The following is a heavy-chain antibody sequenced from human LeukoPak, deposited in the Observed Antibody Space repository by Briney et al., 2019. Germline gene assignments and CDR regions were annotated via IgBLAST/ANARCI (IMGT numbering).Heavy chain of an antibody. Sequence: SETLSLTCTVSGGSISSSSYYGGWIRQPPGKGLEWIGSIYYSGSAYYNPSLKSRVTTSVDSSKHQFSLRLSPVPAADTAVYYCGRASTDGSDYWGQGSLVTVSS. CDR1: GGSISSSSYY. V-gene: IGHV4-39*01. CDR2: IYYSGSA. CDR3: GRASTDGSDY. J-gene: IGHJ4*02. D-gene: IGHD5/OR15-5a*01.